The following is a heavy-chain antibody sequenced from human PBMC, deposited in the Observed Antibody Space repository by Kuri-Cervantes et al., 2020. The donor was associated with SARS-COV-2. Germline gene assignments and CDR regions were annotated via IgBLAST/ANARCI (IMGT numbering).Heavy chain of an antibody. J-gene: IGHJ4*02. CDR3: ARGGRASRFMFEY. Sequence: ASVKVSCKASGYIFNTYGLSWVRQAPGQGLEWMGWINPLNGNTNYAQNLQGRVSMTTDTFTSTVYMELSSLRSEDTAVYYCARGGRASRFMFEYWGQGTLVTVSS. V-gene: IGHV1-18*01. D-gene: IGHD3-16*01. CDR2: INPLNGNT. CDR1: GYIFNTYG.